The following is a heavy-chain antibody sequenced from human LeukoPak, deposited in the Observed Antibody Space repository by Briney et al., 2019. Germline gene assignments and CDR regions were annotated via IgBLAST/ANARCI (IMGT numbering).Heavy chain of an antibody. CDR1: GGSISSYY. CDR2: INHSGST. J-gene: IGHJ6*03. Sequence: SETLSLTCTVSGGSISSYYWSWIRQPPGKGLEWIGEINHSGSTNYNPSLKSRVTISVDTSKNQFSLKLSSVTAADTAVYYCARGPKGIYYYYYYYMDVWGKGTTVTVSS. V-gene: IGHV4-34*01. D-gene: IGHD6-13*01. CDR3: ARGPKGIYYYYYYYMDV.